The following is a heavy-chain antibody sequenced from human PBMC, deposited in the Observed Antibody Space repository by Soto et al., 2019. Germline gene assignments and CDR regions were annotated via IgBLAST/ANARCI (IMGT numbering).Heavy chain of an antibody. J-gene: IGHJ4*02. V-gene: IGHV1-18*01. CDR2: ISAYNGNT. CDR1: GYTFTSYG. D-gene: IGHD2-15*01. CDR3: ARDLSGVVAATDIDY. Sequence: ASVKVSCKASGYTFTSYGISWVRQAPGQGLEWMGWISAYNGNTNYAQKLQGRVTMTTDTSTSTAYMELRSLRSDDTAVYYCARDLSGVVAATDIDYWGQGTLVTVSS.